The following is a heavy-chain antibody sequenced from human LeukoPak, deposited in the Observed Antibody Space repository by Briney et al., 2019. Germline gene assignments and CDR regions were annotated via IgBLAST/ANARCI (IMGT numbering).Heavy chain of an antibody. V-gene: IGHV1-2*02. CDR2: INPNNGGT. Sequence: GASVKVSFKASGYTFTDCFMHWVRQAPGQGLEWMGWINPNNGGTSYAQKFQGRVTMTRDTSISTAYVELSRLTSDDTAVYYCATLGGHSLAVQNGYWGQGTLVTVSS. CDR3: ATLGGHSLAVQNGY. J-gene: IGHJ4*02. D-gene: IGHD3-16*01. CDR1: GYTFTDCF.